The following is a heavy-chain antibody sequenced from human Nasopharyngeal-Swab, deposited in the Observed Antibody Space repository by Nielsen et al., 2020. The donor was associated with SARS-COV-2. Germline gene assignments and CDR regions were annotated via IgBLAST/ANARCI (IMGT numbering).Heavy chain of an antibody. Sequence: SETLSLTCTASGGSIISYYWSWIRQPPGKGLEWIGYIYYSGSTNYNPSLKSRVTISVDTSKNQFSLKLSSVTAADTAVYYCAREGRSTVTTSGYFDYWGKGTLVTVSS. CDR1: GGSIISYY. CDR3: AREGRSTVTTSGYFDY. D-gene: IGHD4-17*01. V-gene: IGHV4-59*01. CDR2: IYYSGST. J-gene: IGHJ4*02.